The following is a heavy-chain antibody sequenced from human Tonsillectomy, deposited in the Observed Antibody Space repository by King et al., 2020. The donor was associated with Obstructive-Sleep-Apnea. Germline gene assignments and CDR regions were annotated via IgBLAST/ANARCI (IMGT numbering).Heavy chain of an antibody. CDR1: GFTFSNYA. J-gene: IGHJ4*02. D-gene: IGHD1-26*01. V-gene: IGHV3-23*04. CDR2: ISDSGGST. CDR3: AKLSGRYSWGGLDH. Sequence: VQLVESGGGLVQPGGSLRLSCGASGFTFSNYAMSWVRQAPGKGLEWLSAISDSGGSTYYADSVKGRVTISRDNSKNTLYLQMNSLRAEDTAVFYCAKLSGRYSWGGLDHWGRGTLVTVSS.